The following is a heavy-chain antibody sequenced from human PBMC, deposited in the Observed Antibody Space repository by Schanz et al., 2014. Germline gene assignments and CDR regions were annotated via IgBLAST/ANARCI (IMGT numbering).Heavy chain of an antibody. V-gene: IGHV3-21*01. CDR1: GFIFTSYS. D-gene: IGHD7-27*01. Sequence: EVQLVESGGGLVKSGGSLRLSCATSGFIFTSYSMHWVRQAPGKGLEWVSSISSSSNYYYYADSVKGRFTISRDAAKDSLYLQMSSLRDEDTAIYYCVRDYNWGFDNWGQGTLVTVSS. J-gene: IGHJ4*02. CDR3: VRDYNWGFDN. CDR2: ISSSSNYY.